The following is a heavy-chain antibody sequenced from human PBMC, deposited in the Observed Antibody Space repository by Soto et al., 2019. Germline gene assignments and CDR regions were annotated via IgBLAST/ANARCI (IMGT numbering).Heavy chain of an antibody. J-gene: IGHJ5*02. Sequence: EVQLMESGGGLVQPGGSLRLSCTASGFTFTSYSINWVRQPPGQGLEWISYISSTSATIYYAESVRGLFTVSRDNAKISVSLPMNRLRAEHTAAYFCARAKSLENNSFDTWGPGAPVTASS. CDR2: ISSTSATI. CDR3: ARAKSLENNSFDT. V-gene: IGHV3-48*01. CDR1: GFTFTSYS.